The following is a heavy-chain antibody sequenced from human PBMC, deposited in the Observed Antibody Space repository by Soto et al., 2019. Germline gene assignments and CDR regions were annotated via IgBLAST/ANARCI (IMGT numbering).Heavy chain of an antibody. J-gene: IGHJ3*02. V-gene: IGHV1-46*03. CDR3: ARVRCSGGSCYDAFDI. CDR1: GYTFTSYY. D-gene: IGHD2-15*01. CDR2: INPSGGST. Sequence: QVQLVQSGAEVKKPGASVKVSCKASGYTFTSYYMHWVRQAPGQGLEWMGIINPSGGSTSYAQKFQGRVTMTRDTSTSTVYMELSSLRSEDTAVYYCARVRCSGGSCYDAFDIWGQGTMVTVS.